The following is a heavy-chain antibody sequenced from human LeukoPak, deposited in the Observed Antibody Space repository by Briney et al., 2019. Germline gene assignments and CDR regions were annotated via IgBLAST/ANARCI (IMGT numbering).Heavy chain of an antibody. Sequence: SETLSLTCTVSGGSITSYFWSWIRQPAGKGLEWIGRIYTSGSTNYNPSLKSRVTMSVDTSKNQFSLMLSSVTAAVTAVYYCARDRLFGSGHRYFDYWGQGTLVTVSS. CDR1: GGSITSYF. CDR3: ARDRLFGSGHRYFDY. V-gene: IGHV4-4*07. CDR2: IYTSGST. D-gene: IGHD3-22*01. J-gene: IGHJ4*02.